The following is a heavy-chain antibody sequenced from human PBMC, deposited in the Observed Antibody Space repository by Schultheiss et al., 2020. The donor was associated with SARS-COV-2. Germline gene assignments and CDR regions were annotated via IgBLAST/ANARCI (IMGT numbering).Heavy chain of an antibody. Sequence: GESLKISCAASGFTFSSYSMNWVRQAPGKGLEWVSSISSSSSYIYYADSVKGRFTISRDNAKNSLYLQMNSLRAEDTAVYYCARDRITIFGVVISNHYYGMDVWGQGTTVTVSS. D-gene: IGHD3-3*01. V-gene: IGHV3-21*01. J-gene: IGHJ6*02. CDR3: ARDRITIFGVVISNHYYGMDV. CDR1: GFTFSSYS. CDR2: ISSSSSYI.